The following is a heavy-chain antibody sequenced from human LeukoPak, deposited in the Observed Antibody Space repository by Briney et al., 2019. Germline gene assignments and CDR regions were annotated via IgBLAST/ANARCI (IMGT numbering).Heavy chain of an antibody. CDR1: GGSVSSDSYY. V-gene: IGHV4-61*01. CDR3: ARVNITNWHSCDY. Sequence: SETLSLTCTVSGGSVSSDSYYWSWIRQPPGKGLEWIGYIYYTGSTNYNPSLKSRVTISVDTSKNQFSLKLSSVTAADTAVYYCARVNITNWHSCDYWGQGTLVTVSS. J-gene: IGHJ4*02. D-gene: IGHD1/OR15-1a*01. CDR2: IYYTGST.